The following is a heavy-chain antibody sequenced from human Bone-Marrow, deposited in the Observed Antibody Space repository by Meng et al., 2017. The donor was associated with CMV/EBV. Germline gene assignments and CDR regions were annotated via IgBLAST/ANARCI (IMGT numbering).Heavy chain of an antibody. D-gene: IGHD6-6*01. J-gene: IGHJ4*02. Sequence: GGSLRLSCAASGFSFNTYAMHWVRQAPGKGLNWVAVISYDGKNKYYADSVKGRFPVPRDNSRQTLFLHMSSLRSEDTGVFYCARDYARQRAGRPIDFWGQGTVVTVSS. CDR3: ARDYARQRAGRPIDF. CDR1: GFSFNTYA. CDR2: ISYDGKNK. V-gene: IGHV3-30*04.